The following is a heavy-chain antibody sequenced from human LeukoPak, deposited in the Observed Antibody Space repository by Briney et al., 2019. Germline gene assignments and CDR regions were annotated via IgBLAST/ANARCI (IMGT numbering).Heavy chain of an antibody. D-gene: IGHD3-3*01. CDR3: ARGLTIFGVVSMDGY. J-gene: IGHJ4*02. CDR1: GYTFTSYD. CDR2: MNPNSGNT. V-gene: IGHV1-8*03. Sequence: ASVKVSCKASGYTFTSYDINWVRQATGQGLEWMGRMNPNSGNTGYAQKFQGRVTITRNTSISTAYMELSSLRSEDTAVYYCARGLTIFGVVSMDGYWGQGTLVTVSS.